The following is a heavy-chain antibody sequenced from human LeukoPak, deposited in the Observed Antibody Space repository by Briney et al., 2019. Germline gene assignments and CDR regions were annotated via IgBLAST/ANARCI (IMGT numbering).Heavy chain of an antibody. CDR3: ARGNSFVSVVPAAYYMDV. J-gene: IGHJ6*03. D-gene: IGHD2-2*01. Sequence: ASVKVSCKASGYTFTSYDINWVRQATGQGLEWMGWMNPNSGNTGCAQKFQGRVTMTRNTSISTAYMELSSLRSEDTAVYYCARGNSFVSVVPAAYYMDVWGKGTTVTVSS. V-gene: IGHV1-8*01. CDR1: GYTFTSYD. CDR2: MNPNSGNT.